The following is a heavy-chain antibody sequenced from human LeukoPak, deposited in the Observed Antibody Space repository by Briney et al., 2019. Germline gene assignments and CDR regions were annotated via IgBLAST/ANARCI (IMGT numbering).Heavy chain of an antibody. CDR3: AKVSGGSGSYSYTNYFDY. CDR2: ISGSGGST. D-gene: IGHD3-10*01. J-gene: IGHJ4*02. V-gene: IGHV3-23*01. CDR1: GFTFSSYA. Sequence: GGSLRLSCAASGFTFSSYAMSWVRQAPGKGLEWVSAISGSGGSTYYADSVKGRFTISRDNSKNTLYLQMNSPRAEDTAVYYCAKVSGGSGSYSYTNYFDYWGQGTLVTVSS.